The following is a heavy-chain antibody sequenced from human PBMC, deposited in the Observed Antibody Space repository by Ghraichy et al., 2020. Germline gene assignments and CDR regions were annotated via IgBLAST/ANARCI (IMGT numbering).Heavy chain of an antibody. CDR3: AKDGPLASRPDYYYYMDV. CDR2: ISYDGSNK. V-gene: IGHV3-30*18. Sequence: GGSLRLSCAASGLIFSSYAMHWVRQAPGKGLEWVAVISYDGSNKYYADSVKGRFTISRDNSKNTLYLQMNSLSSEDTAMYYCAKDGPLASRPDYYYYMDVWGKGTTVTVSS. D-gene: IGHD6-6*01. J-gene: IGHJ6*03. CDR1: GLIFSSYA.